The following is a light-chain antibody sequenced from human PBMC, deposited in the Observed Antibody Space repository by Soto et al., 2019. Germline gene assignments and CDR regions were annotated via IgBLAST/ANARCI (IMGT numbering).Light chain of an antibody. CDR3: QQYDSYSWT. CDR2: DAS. Sequence: DIQITQSPSTLSASVGDRVTSTFRASQSISSWLAWYQQKPGKAPKLLIYDASSLESGVPSRFSGSGSGTEFTLTISSLQTDDFASYYCQQYDSYSWTFGQGTKVDIK. J-gene: IGKJ1*01. V-gene: IGKV1-5*01. CDR1: QSISSW.